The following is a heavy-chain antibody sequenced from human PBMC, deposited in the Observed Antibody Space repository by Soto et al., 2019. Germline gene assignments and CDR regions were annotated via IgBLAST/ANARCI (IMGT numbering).Heavy chain of an antibody. Sequence: EVQLVESGGDMVQPGRSLRLSCAAPGFTFDDYAMHWVRQAPGKGLEWVSSISWNSGNIDYADSVKGRVNVSRDNAKNSLYLHMSSLRSEDTALYYCAKDASITTTYLAHWGQGTLVTVSS. CDR1: GFTFDDYA. CDR2: ISWNSGNI. D-gene: IGHD1-1*01. CDR3: AKDASITTTYLAH. V-gene: IGHV3-9*01. J-gene: IGHJ4*02.